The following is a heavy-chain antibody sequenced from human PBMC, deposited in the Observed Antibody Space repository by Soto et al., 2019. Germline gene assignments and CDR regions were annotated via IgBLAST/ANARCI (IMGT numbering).Heavy chain of an antibody. D-gene: IGHD3-3*01. V-gene: IGHV3-48*01. Sequence: GSLRLSCAASGFTFSSYSMNWVRQAPGKGLEWVSYISSSSSTIYYADSVKGRFTISRDNAKNSLYLQMNSLRAEDTAVYYCARTYYDFWSGPNINYYYYMDVWGKGTTVTVSS. CDR3: ARTYYDFWSGPNINYYYYMDV. J-gene: IGHJ6*03. CDR1: GFTFSSYS. CDR2: ISSSSSTI.